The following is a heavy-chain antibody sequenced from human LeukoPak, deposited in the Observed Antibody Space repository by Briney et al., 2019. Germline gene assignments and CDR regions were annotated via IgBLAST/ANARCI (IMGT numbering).Heavy chain of an antibody. CDR2: ISSSSSYI. Sequence: GGSLRLSCAASGFTFSSYAMSWVRQAPGKGLEWVSSISSSSSYIYYADSVKGRFTISRDNSKNTLYLQMNSLRAEDTAVYYCAKVLLGHFDYWGQGTLVTVSS. V-gene: IGHV3-23*01. D-gene: IGHD2-8*02. J-gene: IGHJ4*02. CDR3: AKVLLGHFDY. CDR1: GFTFSSYA.